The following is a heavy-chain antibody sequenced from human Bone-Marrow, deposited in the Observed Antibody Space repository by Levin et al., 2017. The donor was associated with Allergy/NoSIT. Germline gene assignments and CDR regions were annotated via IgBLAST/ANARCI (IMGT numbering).Heavy chain of an antibody. J-gene: IGHJ3*02. CDR3: ARAGAAGRAFDT. Sequence: GSLRLSCTVSGGSMSSYYWSWIRQPPGKGLEWIGYIYYSGITNYNPSLKSRVTTPVDTSKNQFSLKVSSVTAADTAVYYCARAGAAGRAFDTWGQGTMVTVSS. CDR2: IYYSGIT. V-gene: IGHV4-59*01. D-gene: IGHD6-25*01. CDR1: GGSMSSYY.